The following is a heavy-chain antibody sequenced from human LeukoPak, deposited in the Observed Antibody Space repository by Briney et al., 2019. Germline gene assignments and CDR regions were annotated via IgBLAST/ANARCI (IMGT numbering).Heavy chain of an antibody. CDR1: GGSISSYY. CDR2: IYYSGST. J-gene: IGHJ4*02. CDR3: ARLIAAAGLDY. V-gene: IGHV4-59*01. Sequence: KSSETLSLTCTVSGGSISSYYWSWIRQPPGKGLEWIGYIYYSGSTNYNPSLKSRVTISVDTSKNQFSLKLSSVTAADTAVYYCARLIAAAGLDYWGQGTLVTVSS. D-gene: IGHD6-13*01.